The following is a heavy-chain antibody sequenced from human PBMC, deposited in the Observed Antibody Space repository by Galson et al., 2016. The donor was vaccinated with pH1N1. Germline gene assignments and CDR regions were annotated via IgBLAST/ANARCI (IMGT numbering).Heavy chain of an antibody. CDR3: AKARGISITVTYDAFGL. Sequence: CAASGFTFSSYRIHWVRRAPGTGLEWVAFIGYDESRTFYGDSVKGRFTIARDNSQNTVYLQMNSLRHEDTAVYDCAKARGISITVTYDAFGLWVQET. CDR2: IGYDESRT. D-gene: IGHD2/OR15-2a*01. J-gene: IGHJ3*01. CDR1: GFTFSSYR. V-gene: IGHV3-30*02.